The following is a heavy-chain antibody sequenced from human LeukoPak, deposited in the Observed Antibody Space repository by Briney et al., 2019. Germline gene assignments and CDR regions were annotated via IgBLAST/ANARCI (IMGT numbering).Heavy chain of an antibody. D-gene: IGHD5-18*01. CDR2: IYYSGST. V-gene: IGHV4-59*01. CDR3: ARVDVAAMGSHAFDI. J-gene: IGHJ3*02. Sequence: SETLSLTCTVSGGSMNGYYWSWIRQPPGKGLEWIGYIYYSGSTNYNPSLKSRVTISVDTSKNQFSLKLSSVTAADTAVYYCARVDVAAMGSHAFDIWGQGTMVTVSS. CDR1: GGSMNGYY.